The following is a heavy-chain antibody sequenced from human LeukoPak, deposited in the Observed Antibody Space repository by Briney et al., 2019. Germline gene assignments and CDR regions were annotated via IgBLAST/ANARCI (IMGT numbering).Heavy chain of an antibody. Sequence: SETLSLTCAVSGGSISSGGYSWSWIRQPPGKGLEWIGYIYHSGSTYYNPSLKSRVTISVDRSKNQFSLKLSSVTAADTAVYYCARLWIQVWLLNWFDPWGQGTLVTVSS. CDR3: ARLWIQVWLLNWFDP. CDR1: GGSISSGGYS. CDR2: IYHSGST. V-gene: IGHV4-30-2*01. J-gene: IGHJ5*01. D-gene: IGHD5-18*01.